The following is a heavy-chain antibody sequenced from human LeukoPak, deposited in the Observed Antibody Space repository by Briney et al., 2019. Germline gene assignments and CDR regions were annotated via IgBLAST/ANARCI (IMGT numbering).Heavy chain of an antibody. D-gene: IGHD3-10*01. Sequence: SQTLSLTCTVSGGSISSGGYYWSWIRQHPGKGLEWIGYIYYSGSTYYNPSLKSRVTISVDTSKNQFSLKLSSVTAADTAVYYCARDRNRGSGSYYVIWGQGTLVTVSS. CDR1: GGSISSGGYY. V-gene: IGHV4-31*03. CDR2: IYYSGST. CDR3: ARDRNRGSGSYYVI. J-gene: IGHJ4*02.